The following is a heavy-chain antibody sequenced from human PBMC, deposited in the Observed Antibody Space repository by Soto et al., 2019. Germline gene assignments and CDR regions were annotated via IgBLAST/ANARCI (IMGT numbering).Heavy chain of an antibody. CDR2: IYPGDSDS. D-gene: IGHD6-25*01. CDR3: ARGRTRASAPIVH. CDR1: GYTFTTYW. V-gene: IGHV5-51*01. Sequence: VQLVQSGAEVKKPGESLQISCKGSGYTFTTYWIGWVRQLPGKGLEWMGIIYPGDSDSRYSPSFQGQVTFSADTSIDTVFLQWSSLQASDSAMYYCARGRTRASAPIVHWGLGPLVTVST. J-gene: IGHJ4*02.